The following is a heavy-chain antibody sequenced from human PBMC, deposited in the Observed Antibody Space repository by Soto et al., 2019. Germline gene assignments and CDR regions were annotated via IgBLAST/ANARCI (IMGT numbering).Heavy chain of an antibody. CDR3: AGLPAGAGNWSDP. Sequence: SETLSLTCTVSGGSISSGGYSWSWIRQPPGKGLEWIGYMYHSGSTYYNPSLKSRVTISIDRSKNQFSLRLSSLTAADTAVYYGAGLPAGAGNWSDPWGQGTLVTVSS. CDR2: MYHSGST. J-gene: IGHJ5*02. V-gene: IGHV4-30-2*01. CDR1: GGSISSGGYS. D-gene: IGHD2-2*01.